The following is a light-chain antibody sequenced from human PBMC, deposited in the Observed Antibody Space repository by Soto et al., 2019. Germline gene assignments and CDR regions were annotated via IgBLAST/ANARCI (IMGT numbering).Light chain of an antibody. CDR2: DVS. CDR1: SSDVGGYNY. Sequence: QSVLTQPASVSGSPGQSITISCTGTSSDVGGYNYVSWYQQHPGKVPKLMIYDVSNRPSGVSNRFSGSKSGNTASLTISGLQGEDEGDYYCSSYTSSSTLVFGTGTKLTVL. V-gene: IGLV2-14*03. J-gene: IGLJ1*01. CDR3: SSYTSSSTLV.